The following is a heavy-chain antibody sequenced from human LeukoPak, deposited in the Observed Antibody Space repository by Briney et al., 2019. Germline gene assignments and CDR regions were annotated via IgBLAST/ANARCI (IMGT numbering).Heavy chain of an antibody. J-gene: IGHJ6*02. D-gene: IGHD3-22*01. CDR1: GGSISHYY. CDR3: ARSYSSTGYYYYGMDV. CDR2: IYYSGST. V-gene: IGHV4-59*01. Sequence: SETLSLTCTVSGGSISHYYWSWMRQPPGKGLEWIGYIYYSGSTNFNASLRSRVTISPDTSKNQFSLKLTSVTAADTAVYYCARSYSSTGYYYYGMDVWGQGTTVTVSS.